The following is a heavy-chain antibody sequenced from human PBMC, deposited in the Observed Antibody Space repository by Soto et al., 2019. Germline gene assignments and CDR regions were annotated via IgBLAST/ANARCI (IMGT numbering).Heavy chain of an antibody. CDR3: ARDGRVRYFDWLRVYYDMDV. Sequence: QVQLVESGGGVVQPGRSLRLSCAASGFTFSSYGMHWVRQAPGKGLEWVAVIWYDGSNKYYADSVKGRFTISRDNSKNTLYLQMNSMRAEDTAVYYCARDGRVRYFDWLRVYYDMDVWGKGTTVTVSS. V-gene: IGHV3-33*01. CDR1: GFTFSSYG. CDR2: IWYDGSNK. J-gene: IGHJ6*03. D-gene: IGHD3-9*01.